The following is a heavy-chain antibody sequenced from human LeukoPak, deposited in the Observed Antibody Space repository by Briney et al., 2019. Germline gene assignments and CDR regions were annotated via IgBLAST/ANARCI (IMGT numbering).Heavy chain of an antibody. CDR2: IRYDGSNK. CDR3: AKDSNRAAPIDY. J-gene: IGHJ4*02. Sequence: PGGSLRLSCAASGFTFSSYGMHWVRQAPGKGLEWVAFIRYDGSNKYYADSVKGRFTISRDNSTNTLYLQMNSLRAEDTAVYYCAKDSNRAAPIDYWGQGTLVTVSS. D-gene: IGHD6-6*01. V-gene: IGHV3-30*02. CDR1: GFTFSSYG.